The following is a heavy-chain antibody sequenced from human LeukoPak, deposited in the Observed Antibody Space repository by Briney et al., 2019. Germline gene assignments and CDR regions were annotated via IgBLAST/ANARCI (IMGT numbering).Heavy chain of an antibody. CDR2: ISAYNGNT. Sequence: ASVKVSCKASGYTFTNYGISWVRQAPGQGLEWMGWISAYNGNTNYAQKFQGRITMTTDTSTSTAYMELSRLRSDDTAVYYCARARYNWNYDVPAGGAFDIWGQGTMVTVSS. J-gene: IGHJ3*02. D-gene: IGHD1-7*01. V-gene: IGHV1-18*01. CDR1: GYTFTNYG. CDR3: ARARYNWNYDVPAGGAFDI.